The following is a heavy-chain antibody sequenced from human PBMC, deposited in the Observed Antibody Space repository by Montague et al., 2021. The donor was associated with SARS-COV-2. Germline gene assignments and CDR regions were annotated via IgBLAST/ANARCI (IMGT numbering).Heavy chain of an antibody. D-gene: IGHD6-19*01. Sequence: SLRLSCAASRFTFSDFWMNWVRQAPGKVLEWVADIKHDGSEKSXXXSXXXRFXISRDNAKNSLYLQMNSLRAEATAVYYCARGSTGWYAIFGHYGMDVWGQGTTVTVSS. J-gene: IGHJ6*02. CDR2: IKHDGSEK. CDR3: ARGSTGWYAIFGHYGMDV. CDR1: RFTFSDFW. V-gene: IGHV3-7*01.